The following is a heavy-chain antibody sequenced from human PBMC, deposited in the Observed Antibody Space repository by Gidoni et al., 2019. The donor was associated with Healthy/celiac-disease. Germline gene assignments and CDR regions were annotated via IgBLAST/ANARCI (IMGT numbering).Heavy chain of an antibody. J-gene: IGHJ5*02. CDR2: IYYSGST. Sequence: QVQLQESGPGLVKPSETLSSTCTGSGGSISSYYWSWIRQPPGKGLEWIGYIYYSGSTNYNPSLKSRVTISVDTSKNQFSLKLSSVTAADTAVYYCARELDSSGYGVWFDPWGQGTLVTVSS. CDR1: GGSISSYY. D-gene: IGHD3-22*01. CDR3: ARELDSSGYGVWFDP. V-gene: IGHV4-59*01.